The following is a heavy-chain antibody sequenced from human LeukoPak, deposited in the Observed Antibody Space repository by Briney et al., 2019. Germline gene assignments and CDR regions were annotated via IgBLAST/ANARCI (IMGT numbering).Heavy chain of an antibody. V-gene: IGHV3-33*06. CDR1: GFTFSSYG. CDR2: IWYDGSNK. CDR3: AKVFSDGSGGSCYWSEFDY. D-gene: IGHD2-15*01. Sequence: GGSLRLSCAASGFTFSSYGMHWVRQAPGKGLEWVAVIWYDGSNKYYADSVKGRFTISRDNSKNTLYLQMNSLRAEDTAVYYCAKVFSDGSGGSCYWSEFDYWGQGTLVTVSS. J-gene: IGHJ4*02.